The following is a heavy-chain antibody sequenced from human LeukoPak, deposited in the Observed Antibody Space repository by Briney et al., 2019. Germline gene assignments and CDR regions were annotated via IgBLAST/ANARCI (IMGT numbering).Heavy chain of an antibody. CDR2: IYYSGST. Sequence: SETLSLTCTVSGGSISSYYWSWIRQPPGKGLEWIGYIYYSGSTNYNPSLKSRVTISVDTSKNQFSLKLSSVTAADTAVYYCARSSVYDYVWGSYPDMYYFDYWGQGTLVTVSS. D-gene: IGHD3-16*02. CDR1: GGSISSYY. CDR3: ARSSVYDYVWGSYPDMYYFDY. J-gene: IGHJ4*02. V-gene: IGHV4-59*01.